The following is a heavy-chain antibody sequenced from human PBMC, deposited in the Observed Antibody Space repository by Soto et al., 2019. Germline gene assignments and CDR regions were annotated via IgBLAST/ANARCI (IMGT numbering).Heavy chain of an antibody. CDR3: ATSSDSGFDP. D-gene: IGHD3-10*01. CDR2: IKPDNGDT. V-gene: IGHV1-18*04. J-gene: IGHJ5*02. Sequence: QLQLVQSGAEVERPGASVRVSCKAYGYPFSKYGISWIRQAPGQGLEWMGWIKPDNGDTNYAQKFQGRVTMTTDTSSNPAYMELRSLRSDDTSVYYCATSSDSGFDPWGQGTLVSVSS. CDR1: GYPFSKYG.